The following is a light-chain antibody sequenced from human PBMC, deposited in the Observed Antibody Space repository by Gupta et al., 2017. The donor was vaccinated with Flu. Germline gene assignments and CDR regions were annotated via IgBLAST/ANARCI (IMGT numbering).Light chain of an antibody. Sequence: EFVLTQSPATLPLSPGERATPPCRATRSVTGNHLAWYQQKPGQAPRLLIYTASKRAFGIPYRFSGGGSGTDFTLTINGLEPEDVGVYFCQQGVESPETFGQGTKVEIK. V-gene: IGKV3-20*01. J-gene: IGKJ1*01. CDR3: QQGVESPET. CDR1: RSVTGNH. CDR2: TAS.